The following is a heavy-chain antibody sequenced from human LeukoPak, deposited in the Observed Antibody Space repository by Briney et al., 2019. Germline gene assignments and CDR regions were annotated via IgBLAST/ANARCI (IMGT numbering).Heavy chain of an antibody. Sequence: ASVKVSCKASGYTFTSYGISWVRQAPGQGLEWMGWTSAYNGNTNYAQKLQGRVTMTTDTSTSTAYMELRSLRSDDTAVYYCARSTYYYGSGNWFDPWGQGTLVTVSS. CDR2: TSAYNGNT. D-gene: IGHD3-10*01. CDR3: ARSTYYYGSGNWFDP. J-gene: IGHJ5*02. V-gene: IGHV1-18*01. CDR1: GYTFTSYG.